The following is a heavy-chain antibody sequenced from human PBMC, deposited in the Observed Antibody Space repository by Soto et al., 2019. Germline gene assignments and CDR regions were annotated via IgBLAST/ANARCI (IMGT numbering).Heavy chain of an antibody. CDR3: TTDPRY. J-gene: IGHJ4*02. CDR2: TVSKNDGGAT. V-gene: IGHV3-15*04. Sequence: PGGSLRLSCAASGLTFSKTWMSWVRQAPGKGLEWLGRTVSKNDGGATDYAAPVKGRFTISRDDSIDTVYLQMNDLKVEDTAVYYCTTDPRYWGQGTLVTVSS. CDR1: GLTFSKTW.